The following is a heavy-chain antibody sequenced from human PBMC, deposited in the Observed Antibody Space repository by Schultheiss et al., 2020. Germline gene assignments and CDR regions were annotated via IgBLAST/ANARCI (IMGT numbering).Heavy chain of an antibody. J-gene: IGHJ6*03. CDR1: GFTFSSYA. V-gene: IGHV3-30*04. Sequence: GESLKISCAASGFTFSSYAMHWVRQAPGKGLEWVAVISYDGSNKYYADSVKGRFTISRDNSKNTLYLQMNSLRAEDTAVYYCARYYDWYYYMDVWGKGST. CDR3: ARYYDWYYYMDV. CDR2: ISYDGSNK. D-gene: IGHD3-3*01.